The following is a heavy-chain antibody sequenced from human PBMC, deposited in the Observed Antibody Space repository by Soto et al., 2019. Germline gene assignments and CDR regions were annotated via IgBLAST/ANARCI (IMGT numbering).Heavy chain of an antibody. V-gene: IGHV3-33*01. D-gene: IGHD6-19*01. J-gene: IGHJ6*03. CDR3: ARGGHPGAVAGTYYYYYMDV. CDR2: IWYDGSNK. Sequence: QVQLVESGGGVVQPGRYLRLSCAASGYTISSYGMHWVRQAPGKGLEWVAVIWYDGSNKYYADSVKGRFTISRDNSKNTLYVQMNSLRAEDTAVYYCARGGHPGAVAGTYYYYYMDVWGKGTTVTVSS. CDR1: GYTISSYG.